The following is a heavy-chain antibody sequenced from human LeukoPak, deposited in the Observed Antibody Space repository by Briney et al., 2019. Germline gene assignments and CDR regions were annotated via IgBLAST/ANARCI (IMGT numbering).Heavy chain of an antibody. CDR3: SRSQDYAFEI. CDR2: IRSKANNYAT. J-gene: IGHJ3*02. Sequence: GGSLRLSCAASGLTFSGSAMHWVRQASGKGLEWVGRIRSKANNYATVYAASVKGRFTISRDDSKNTAYLQMNSLKTEDTAVYYCSRSQDYAFEIWGQGTMVTVSS. CDR1: GLTFSGSA. D-gene: IGHD2-15*01. V-gene: IGHV3-73*01.